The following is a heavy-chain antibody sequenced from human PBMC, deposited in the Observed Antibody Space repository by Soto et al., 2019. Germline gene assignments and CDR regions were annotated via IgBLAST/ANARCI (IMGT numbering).Heavy chain of an antibody. D-gene: IGHD6-13*01. CDR1: GGSVSSGSYY. V-gene: IGHV4-61*01. Sequence: SETLSLTCTVSGGSVSSGSYYWSWIRQPPGKGLEWIGYIYYSGSTNYNPSLKSRVTISVDTSKNQFSLKLSSVTAADTAVYYCARDTELIAAAGTVNWFDPWGQGTLVTVS. CDR2: IYYSGST. CDR3: ARDTELIAAAGTVNWFDP. J-gene: IGHJ5*02.